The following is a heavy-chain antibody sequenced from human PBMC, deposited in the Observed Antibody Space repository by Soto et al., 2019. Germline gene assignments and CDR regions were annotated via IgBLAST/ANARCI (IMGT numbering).Heavy chain of an antibody. CDR1: GFTFSSYS. V-gene: IGHV3-21*01. CDR3: ARDKRVTVTTGYYYYGMDV. Sequence: VGSLRLSCAASGFTFSSYSMNWVRQAPGKGLEWVSSISSSSSYIYYADSVKGRFTISRDNAKNSLYLQMKSLRAEDTAVYYCARDKRVTVTTGYYYYGMDVWGQGTTVTVSS. J-gene: IGHJ6*02. D-gene: IGHD4-17*01. CDR2: ISSSSSYI.